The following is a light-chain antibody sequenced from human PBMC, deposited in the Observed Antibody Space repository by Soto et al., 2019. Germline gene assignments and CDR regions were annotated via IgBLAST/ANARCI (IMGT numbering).Light chain of an antibody. V-gene: IGLV1-47*01. CDR1: SSNIGSNY. Sequence: QSVLTQPASASGTPGQRVTISCSGSSSNIGSNYVYWYQQLPGTAPKLLIYRNNQRPSGVPDRFSGSKSGTSASLAISGLRSEDEADYYCAAWDDSLSVHYVFGTGTKVTVL. J-gene: IGLJ1*01. CDR2: RNN. CDR3: AAWDDSLSVHYV.